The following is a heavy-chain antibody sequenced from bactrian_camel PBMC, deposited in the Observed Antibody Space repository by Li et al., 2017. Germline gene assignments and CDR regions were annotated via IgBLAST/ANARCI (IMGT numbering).Heavy chain of an antibody. CDR3: AATTDCYPSPEYNY. V-gene: IGHV3S26*01. D-gene: IGHD5*01. J-gene: IGHJ4*01. Sequence: HVQLVESGGGSVQAGGSLRLTCTASGSGSNSAYSMAWFRQAPGKGLEGVAKIEWDGSITYEDSVKGRFTISLDNANNTLWLQMNNLKPEDTAMYYCAATTDCYPSPEYNYWGQGTQVTVS. CDR2: IEWDGSI. CDR1: GSGSNSAYS.